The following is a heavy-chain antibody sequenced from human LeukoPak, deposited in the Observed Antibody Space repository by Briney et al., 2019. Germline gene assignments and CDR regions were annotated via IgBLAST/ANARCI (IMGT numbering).Heavy chain of an antibody. Sequence: GGSLRLSCVASEFTVSSNYMSWVRQAPAKGLEWVSLVYGGGTTYYADSVKGRFTISRDNSKNTLYLQMNSLRAEDTAVYYCARVGRSCTGGSCYPNWLDPWGQGTLVTVSS. V-gene: IGHV3-53*01. CDR2: VYGGGTT. J-gene: IGHJ5*02. CDR3: ARVGRSCTGGSCYPNWLDP. D-gene: IGHD2-15*01. CDR1: EFTVSSNY.